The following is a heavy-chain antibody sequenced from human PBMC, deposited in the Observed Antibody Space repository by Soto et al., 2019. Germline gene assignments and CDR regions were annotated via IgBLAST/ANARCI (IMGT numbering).Heavy chain of an antibody. CDR3: ARDQLKIVVVPAAMSYYYYGMDV. J-gene: IGHJ6*02. CDR1: GFTFSSYA. CDR2: ISYDGSNK. D-gene: IGHD2-2*01. Sequence: QVQLVESGGGVVQPGRSLRLSCAASGFTFSSYAMHWVRQAPGKGLEWVAVISYDGSNKYYADSVKGRFTISRDNSKNTLYLQMNSLRAEDTAVYYCARDQLKIVVVPAAMSYYYYGMDVWGQGTTVTVSS. V-gene: IGHV3-30-3*01.